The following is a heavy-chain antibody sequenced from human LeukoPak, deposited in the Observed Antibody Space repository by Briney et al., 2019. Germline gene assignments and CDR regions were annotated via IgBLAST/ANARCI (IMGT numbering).Heavy chain of an antibody. CDR1: GFIFSGYA. CDR3: ARRIVGAYYFDY. D-gene: IGHD1-26*01. CDR2: INHSGST. Sequence: PGGSLRLSCAASGFIFSGYAMAWVRQPPGKGLEWIGEINHSGSTNYNPSLKSRVTISVDTSKNQFSLKLSSVTAADTAVYYCARRIVGAYYFDYWGQGTLVTVSS. J-gene: IGHJ4*02. V-gene: IGHV4-34*01.